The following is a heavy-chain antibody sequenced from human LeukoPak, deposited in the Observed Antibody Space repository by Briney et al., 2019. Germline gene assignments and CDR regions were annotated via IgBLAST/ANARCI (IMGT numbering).Heavy chain of an antibody. Sequence: ASVKVSCKASGCTFTSYDINWVRQATGQGLEWMGWMNPNSGNTGYAQKFQGRVTMTRNTSINTAYMELSSLRSEDTAVYYCARGKVTMVRGVIITSFDYWGQGTLVTVSS. J-gene: IGHJ4*02. CDR3: ARGKVTMVRGVIITSFDY. D-gene: IGHD3-10*01. CDR1: GCTFTSYD. CDR2: MNPNSGNT. V-gene: IGHV1-8*01.